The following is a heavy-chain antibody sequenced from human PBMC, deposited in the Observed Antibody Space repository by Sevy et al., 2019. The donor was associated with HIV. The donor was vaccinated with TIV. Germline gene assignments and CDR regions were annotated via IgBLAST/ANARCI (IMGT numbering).Heavy chain of an antibody. V-gene: IGHV3-11*06. D-gene: IGHD3-22*01. CDR3: GRDGNSGYYFNYYYYGMAV. Sequence: GGSLRLSCAATGFSLNDYYMTWIRQAPGKGLEWVSYISGDSGHTNYAESVKGRFTISRDNTKNFVYLQLDGLRAEDTATYYCGRDGNSGYYFNYYYYGMAVWGQGTTVTVSS. CDR1: GFSLNDYY. CDR2: ISGDSGHT. J-gene: IGHJ6*02.